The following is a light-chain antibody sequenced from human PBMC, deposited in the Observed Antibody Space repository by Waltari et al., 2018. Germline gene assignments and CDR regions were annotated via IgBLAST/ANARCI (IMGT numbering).Light chain of an antibody. J-gene: IGKJ4*01. CDR1: QSVNNK. CDR2: GAS. CDR3: QQYNNWPPHT. V-gene: IGKV3-15*01. Sequence: EIVMTQSPATLSVSPGERATLSCRARQSVNNKLAWYQQKPGQAPRLLIYGASTRDTGIPARFSGSGSGTEFTLTISSLQSEDVAVYYCQQYNNWPPHTFGGGTKVEIK.